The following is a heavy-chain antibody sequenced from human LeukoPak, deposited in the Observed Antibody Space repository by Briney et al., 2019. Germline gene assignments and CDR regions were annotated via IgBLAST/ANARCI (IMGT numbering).Heavy chain of an antibody. CDR1: GGSISSSNW. V-gene: IGHV4-4*02. D-gene: IGHD4-17*01. CDR3: ARSGIPGRGPTVTTP. CDR2: LYHSGST. J-gene: IGHJ5*02. Sequence: SETLSLTCAVSGGSISSSNWWNWVRQPPGKGLEWIGQLYHSGSTNYNPSLKTRVTISVDKSNSQFSLNLTSVTAADTAVYYCARSGIPGRGPTVTTPWGQGTLVTVSS.